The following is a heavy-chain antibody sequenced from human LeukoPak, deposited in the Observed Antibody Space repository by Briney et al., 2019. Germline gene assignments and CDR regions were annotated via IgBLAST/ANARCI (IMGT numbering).Heavy chain of an antibody. J-gene: IGHJ4*02. CDR2: ISSSGSTI. V-gene: IGHV3-48*03. Sequence: QPGGSLRLSCAASGFTFSSYEMNWVRQAPGKGLEWVSYISSSGSTIYYADSVKGRFTISRDNAKNSLYLQMNSLRAEDTAVYYCARGLGTVPLDYWGQGTLVTVSS. CDR3: ARGLGTVPLDY. D-gene: IGHD4-17*01. CDR1: GFTFSSYE.